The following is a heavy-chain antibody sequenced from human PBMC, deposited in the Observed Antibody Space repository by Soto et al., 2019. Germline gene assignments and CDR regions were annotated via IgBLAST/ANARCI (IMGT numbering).Heavy chain of an antibody. J-gene: IGHJ4*02. V-gene: IGHV3-30*18. CDR2: ISYDGRNK. Sequence: QVPLVESGGGVVQPGRSLRLSCAASGFTFSNYGMHWVRQAPGKGLEWVAVISYDGRNKYYADSVKGRFTISRDNSKNTLYLQMNSLRAEDTAVYYCAKDREFISGWLTSFDYWGQGTLVTVSS. D-gene: IGHD6-19*01. CDR1: GFTFSNYG. CDR3: AKDREFISGWLTSFDY.